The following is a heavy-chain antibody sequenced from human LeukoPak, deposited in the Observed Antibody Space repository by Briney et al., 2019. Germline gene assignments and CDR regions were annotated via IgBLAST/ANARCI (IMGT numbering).Heavy chain of an antibody. CDR3: ARTMVRGNDAFDI. V-gene: IGHV1-2*04. D-gene: IGHD3-10*01. CDR1: GDTFSNYA. CDR2: INPNSGGT. Sequence: ASVKVSCKASGDTFSNYAISWVRQAPGQGLEWMGWINPNSGGTNYAQKFQGWVTMTRDTSISTAYMELSRLRSDDTAVYYCARTMVRGNDAFDIWGQGTMVTVSS. J-gene: IGHJ3*02.